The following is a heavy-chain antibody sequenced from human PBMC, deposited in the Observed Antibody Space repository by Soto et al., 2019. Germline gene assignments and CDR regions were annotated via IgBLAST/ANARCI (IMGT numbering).Heavy chain of an antibody. CDR2: ISAHNGNT. D-gene: IGHD1-1*01. CDR1: GYDFTTYG. J-gene: IGHJ4*02. Sequence: QVHLVQSGAEVKKPGASVKVSCKGSGYDFTTYGITWVRQAPGQGLEWMAWISAHNGNTDYAQKLQGRVTVTIDTSPSTAYVELRSLRSDDTAMYYWARGRYGDYWGQGALVTVSS. CDR3: ARGRYGDY. V-gene: IGHV1-18*01.